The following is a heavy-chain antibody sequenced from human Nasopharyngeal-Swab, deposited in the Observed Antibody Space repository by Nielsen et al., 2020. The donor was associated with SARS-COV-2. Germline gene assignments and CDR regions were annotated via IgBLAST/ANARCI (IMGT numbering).Heavy chain of an antibody. CDR3: ARNWPQFDS. CDR1: GFTFSSYT. CDR2: ISNSGSFI. Sequence: GESLKISCAASGFTFSSYTMVWVRQAPGKGLEWVSSISNSGSFINFADSVKGRFTVSRDNTKNSLYLHMNSLRAEDTAVYYCARNWPQFDSWGQGTLVTVSS. J-gene: IGHJ4*02. V-gene: IGHV3-21*01.